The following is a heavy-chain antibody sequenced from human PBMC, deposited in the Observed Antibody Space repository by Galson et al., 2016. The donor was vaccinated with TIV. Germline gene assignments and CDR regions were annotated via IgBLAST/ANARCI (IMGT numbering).Heavy chain of an antibody. J-gene: IGHJ6*02. D-gene: IGHD3-22*01. Sequence: SLRLSCAASEITVSRNYMSWVRQAPGGGLEWVFTIYCAGDTYYADPVKGRFTISRDNSKNTLYLQMSGLRTEDTAVYYCARDRYYDASGYYYYYYGMDVWGQGTTVTVSS. CDR3: ARDRYYDASGYYYYYYGMDV. V-gene: IGHV3-66*02. CDR2: IYCAGDT. CDR1: EITVSRNY.